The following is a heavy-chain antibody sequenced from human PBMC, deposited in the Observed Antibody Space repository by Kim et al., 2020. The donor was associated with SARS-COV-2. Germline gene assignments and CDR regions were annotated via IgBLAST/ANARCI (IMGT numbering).Heavy chain of an antibody. CDR3: ARDTHYAFDI. CDR1: GFSFRDSW. V-gene: IGHV3-7*01. CDR2: IRQDRSDK. Sequence: GGSLRLSCAASGFSFRDSWMSWVRQVPGKGLEWVANIRQDRSDKYYVDSVKGRFTISRDNAKNSLYLQMNSLRAEDTAVYYCARDTHYAFDIGGQGTMVT. J-gene: IGHJ3*02.